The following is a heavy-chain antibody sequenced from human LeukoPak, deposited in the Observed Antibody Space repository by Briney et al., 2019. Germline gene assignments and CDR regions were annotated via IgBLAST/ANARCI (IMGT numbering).Heavy chain of an antibody. D-gene: IGHD2-15*01. CDR3: VKYCSGISCYSGLY. CDR1: GFIFSSYF. J-gene: IGHJ4*02. V-gene: IGHV3-23*01. CDR2: ISGSGGST. Sequence: QPGASLRLSCAASGFIFSSYFMTWVRQAPGKGLEWVSAISGSGGSTYYADSVKGRFTVSRDNSKDTLYLQMNSLRAEDTAVYYCVKYCSGISCYSGLYWGQGSLVTVAS.